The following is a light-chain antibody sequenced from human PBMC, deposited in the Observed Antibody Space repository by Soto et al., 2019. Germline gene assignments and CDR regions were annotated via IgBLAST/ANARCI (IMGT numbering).Light chain of an antibody. Sequence: DIQMTQSPSSLSASVGDRVTITCQASRDIGKYLNWFQEKPGKAPKLLIYDASNLQTGVPSRFSGGCSGTDFSFTISSLQPEDFATYYCQQYNSLPPTFGQGTRLEI. CDR1: RDIGKY. J-gene: IGKJ5*01. CDR2: DAS. V-gene: IGKV1-33*01. CDR3: QQYNSLPPT.